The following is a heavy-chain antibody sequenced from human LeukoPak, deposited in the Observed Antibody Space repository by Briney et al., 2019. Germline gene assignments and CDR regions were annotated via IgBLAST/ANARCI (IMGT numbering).Heavy chain of an antibody. Sequence: GGSLRLSCAASGFTFSSYSMNWVRQAPGKGLEWVSSISSSSSYIYYADSVKGRFTISRDNAKNSLYLQMNSLRAEDTAVYYCARARLGDYYGSGSYLSYYFDYWGQGTLVTVSS. CDR1: GFTFSSYS. D-gene: IGHD3-10*01. V-gene: IGHV3-21*01. CDR3: ARARLGDYYGSGSYLSYYFDY. J-gene: IGHJ4*02. CDR2: ISSSSSYI.